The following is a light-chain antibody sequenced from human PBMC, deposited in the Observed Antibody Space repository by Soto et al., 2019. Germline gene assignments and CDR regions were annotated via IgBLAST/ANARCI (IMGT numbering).Light chain of an antibody. J-gene: IGLJ1*01. CDR2: EAS. CDR3: CSNAASSTYV. V-gene: IGLV2-23*01. CDR1: SSDVGSHNL. Sequence: QSVLTQPASVSGSPGQSITISCTGTSSDVGSHNLVSWYQQYPGKAPKLIIFEASKRPPGVSNRFSGSKSGSTASLTISGLQAEDEADYYCCSNAASSTYVFGSGTKLTVL.